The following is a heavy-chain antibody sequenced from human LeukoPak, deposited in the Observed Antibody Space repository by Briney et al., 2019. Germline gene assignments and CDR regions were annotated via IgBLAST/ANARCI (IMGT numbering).Heavy chain of an antibody. CDR2: ISGSGGST. Sequence: PGGSLRLSCAASGFTFSSYAMSWVRQAPGKGLEWVSAISGSGGSTYYADSVKGRFTISRDNAKNSLYLQMNSLRAEDTAVYYCARGQGPGGFWSGLGAFDIWGQGTMVTVSS. J-gene: IGHJ3*02. V-gene: IGHV3-23*01. CDR1: GFTFSSYA. CDR3: ARGQGPGGFWSGLGAFDI. D-gene: IGHD3-3*01.